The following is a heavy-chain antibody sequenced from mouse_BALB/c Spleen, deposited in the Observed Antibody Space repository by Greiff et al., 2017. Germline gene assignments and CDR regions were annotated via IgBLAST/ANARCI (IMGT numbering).Heavy chain of an antibody. D-gene: IGHD4-1*01. V-gene: IGHV1-54*01. CDR3: ARSAGTGGYYFDY. Sequence: VQLQQSGAELVRPGTSVKVSCKASGYAFTNYLIEWVKQRPGQGLEWIGVINPGSGGTNYNEKFKGKATLTADKSSSTAYMQLSSLTSDDSAVYFCARSAGTGGYYFDYWGQGTTLTVSS. CDR1: GYAFTNYL. J-gene: IGHJ2*01. CDR2: INPGSGGT.